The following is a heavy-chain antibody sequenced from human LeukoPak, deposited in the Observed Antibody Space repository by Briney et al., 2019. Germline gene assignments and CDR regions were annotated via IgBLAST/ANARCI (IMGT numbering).Heavy chain of an antibody. CDR2: IKQDGSEK. CDR3: ARPIVATNLDY. J-gene: IGHJ4*02. V-gene: IGHV3-7*05. D-gene: IGHD5-12*01. CDR1: GFTFSDYY. Sequence: GGSLRLSCAASGFTFSDYYMSWVRQAPGKGLEWVANIKQDGSEKYYVDSVKGRFTISRDNAKNSLYLQMNSLRAEDTAVYYCARPIVATNLDYWGQGTLVTVSS.